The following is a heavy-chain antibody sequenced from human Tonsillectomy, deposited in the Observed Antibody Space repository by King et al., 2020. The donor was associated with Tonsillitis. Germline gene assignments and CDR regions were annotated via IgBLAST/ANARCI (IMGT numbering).Heavy chain of an antibody. Sequence: EVQLVESGAEVKKPGESLKISCKGSGYSFTRNWIGWVRQMPGKGLEWMGIIYPGDSDTRYSPSFQGQVTISADKSISTAYLQWSSLKASDTAMYYCARLGTLVRGVIDYYYGMDVWGQGTTVTVSS. J-gene: IGHJ6*02. CDR1: GYSFTRNW. CDR3: ARLGTLVRGVIDYYYGMDV. V-gene: IGHV5-51*01. D-gene: IGHD3-10*01. CDR2: IYPGDSDT.